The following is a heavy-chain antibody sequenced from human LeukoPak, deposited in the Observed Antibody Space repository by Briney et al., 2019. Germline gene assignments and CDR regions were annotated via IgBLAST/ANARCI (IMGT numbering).Heavy chain of an antibody. CDR1: GFTFSSYW. CDR3: AREIVGATLGNFDY. J-gene: IGHJ4*02. CDR2: IRQDGSEK. D-gene: IGHD1-26*01. Sequence: GGSLRLSCAASGFTFSSYWMSWVRQAPGKGLEWVANIRQDGSEKYYVDSVKGRFTISRDNAKNSLYLQMNSLRAEDTAVYYCAREIVGATLGNFDYWGQGTLVTVSS. V-gene: IGHV3-7*03.